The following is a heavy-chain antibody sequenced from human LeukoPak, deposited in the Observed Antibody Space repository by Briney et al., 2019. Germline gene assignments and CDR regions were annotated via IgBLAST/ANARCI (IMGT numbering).Heavy chain of an antibody. CDR2: IYYSGTT. Sequence: ETLSLTCTVSGGSISSSNYYWGWIRQPPGKGLEWIGSIYYSGTTYYSSSLKSRVIISVDTSKNQFSLKLSSVTATDTAVYYCARHEAQDFDYWGQGTLVTVSS. CDR3: ARHEAQDFDY. J-gene: IGHJ4*02. V-gene: IGHV4-39*01. CDR1: GGSISSSNYY.